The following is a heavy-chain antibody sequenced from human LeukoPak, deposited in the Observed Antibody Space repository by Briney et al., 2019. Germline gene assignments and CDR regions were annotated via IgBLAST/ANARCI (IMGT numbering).Heavy chain of an antibody. CDR2: ISGDGGRT. Sequence: AGGSLRLSCAASGFTFDDYAMHWVRQAPGRGLEWVSLISGDGGRTYYADSVKGRFTISRDNTKNSLYLQMSSLRGDDTAVYYCVRDCGFHTFDYWGQGTLVTVSS. CDR3: VRDCGFHTFDY. J-gene: IGHJ4*02. V-gene: IGHV3-43*02. D-gene: IGHD5-12*01. CDR1: GFTFDDYA.